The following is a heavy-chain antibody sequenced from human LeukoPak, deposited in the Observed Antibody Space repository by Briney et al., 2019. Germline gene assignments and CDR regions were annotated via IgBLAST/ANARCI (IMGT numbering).Heavy chain of an antibody. CDR2: ISSSSSYI. V-gene: IGHV3-21*01. D-gene: IGHD1-1*01. Sequence: GGSLRLSCAASGFTFSSYSMNWVRQAPGKGLEWVSSISSSSSYIYYADSVKGRFTISRDNAKNSLYLQMNSLRAEDTAVYYCARLATGRPQRGLDYWGQGTLVTVSS. CDR3: ARLATGRPQRGLDY. J-gene: IGHJ4*02. CDR1: GFTFSSYS.